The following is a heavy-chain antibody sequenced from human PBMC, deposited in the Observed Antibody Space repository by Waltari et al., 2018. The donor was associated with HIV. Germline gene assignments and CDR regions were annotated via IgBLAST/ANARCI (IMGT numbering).Heavy chain of an antibody. CDR2: LTRSGGAT. J-gene: IGHJ4*02. CDR3: AQVRGRWSFDN. CDR1: GFTFSSSA. D-gene: IGHD3-10*01. Sequence: EVHLLESGGGLVQPGGSLRLSCAASGFTFSSSAMSWVRQAPGKGLEWVSALTRSGGATYYADSVRGRFTISRDTSKNTLYLQMNSLRDEDTAVYYCAQVRGRWSFDNWGQGTLVTVSS. V-gene: IGHV3-23*01.